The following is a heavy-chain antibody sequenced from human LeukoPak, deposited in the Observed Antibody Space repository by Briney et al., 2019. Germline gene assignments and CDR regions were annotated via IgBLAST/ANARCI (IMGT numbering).Heavy chain of an antibody. V-gene: IGHV3-48*03. Sequence: PGGSLRLSCAASGFTFSSYEMNWVRQAPGKGLEWVSYISSSGSTIYYADSEKGRFTISRDNAKNSLYLQMNSLRAEDTAVYYCARLMATTDHDAFDIWGQGTMVTVSS. CDR1: GFTFSSYE. J-gene: IGHJ3*02. D-gene: IGHD5-24*01. CDR3: ARLMATTDHDAFDI. CDR2: ISSSGSTI.